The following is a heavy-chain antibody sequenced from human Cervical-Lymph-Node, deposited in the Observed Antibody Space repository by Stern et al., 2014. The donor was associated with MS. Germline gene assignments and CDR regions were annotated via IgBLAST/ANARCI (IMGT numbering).Heavy chain of an antibody. J-gene: IGHJ3*02. CDR1: GYTFTSYG. V-gene: IGHV1-18*01. D-gene: IGHD2-15*01. CDR3: ARGLLGSENALDI. Sequence: VQLVQSGAAVRKPGASVKVSCNASGYTFTSYGISWVRQAPGQGLEWMGWISADNSNTNYARKLQGIVTMTTDTSTSTAYVELRSLRADDTAVYYCARGLLGSENALDIWGQGTMVTVSS. CDR2: ISADNSNT.